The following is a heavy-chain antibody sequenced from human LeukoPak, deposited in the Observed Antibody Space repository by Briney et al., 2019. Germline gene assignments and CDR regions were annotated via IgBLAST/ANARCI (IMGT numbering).Heavy chain of an antibody. V-gene: IGHV3-7*01. CDR1: GFTFSDYW. J-gene: IGHJ5*02. Sequence: PGGSLRLSCAASGFTFSDYWMSWVRQAPGKGLEWVANINQDGSEKYYVESVKGRFTISRDNAKNSLYLQMNSLRVEDTAVYYCVTYTGTQGPWGQGTLVTVSS. CDR3: VTYTGTQGP. CDR2: INQDGSEK. D-gene: IGHD1-1*01.